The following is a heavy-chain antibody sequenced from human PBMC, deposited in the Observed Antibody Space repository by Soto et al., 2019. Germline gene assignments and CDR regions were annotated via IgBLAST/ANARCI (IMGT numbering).Heavy chain of an antibody. CDR3: ARNLLDLEDY. CDR2: INSDGSNK. CDR1: GFTFSSYW. Sequence: GSLRLSCAASGFTFSSYWMHWVRQAPGKGLVWVAGINSDGSNKNYADSVKGRFTISRDNSKNTLYLQMNSLRAEDTAVYYCARNLLDLEDYWGQGTLVTVSS. D-gene: IGHD1-1*01. V-gene: IGHV3-74*01. J-gene: IGHJ4*02.